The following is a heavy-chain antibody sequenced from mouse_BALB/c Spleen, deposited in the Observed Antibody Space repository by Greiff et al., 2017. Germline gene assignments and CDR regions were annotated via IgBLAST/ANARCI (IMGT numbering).Heavy chain of an antibody. D-gene: IGHD2-10*02. CDR2: IYPGDGDT. CDR1: GYAFSSYW. CDR3: ARSKYGHAMDY. Sequence: VQLQESGAELVRPGSSVKISCKASGYAFSSYWMNWVKQRPGQGLEWIGQIYPGDGDTNYNGKFKGKATLTSDKSSSTAYMELSSLTSEDSAVYYCARSKYGHAMDYWGQGTSVTVSS. V-gene: IGHV1-80*01. J-gene: IGHJ4*01.